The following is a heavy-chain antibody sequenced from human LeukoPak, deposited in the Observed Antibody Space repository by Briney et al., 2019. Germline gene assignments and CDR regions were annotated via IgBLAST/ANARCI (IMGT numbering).Heavy chain of an antibody. Sequence: GGSLRLSCTVSGFTFGVYAMSWVRQAPGKGLEWVGFIRSKAYGGTTEYAASVKGRFTISRDDSKSIAYLQMNSLKTEDTAVYYCTRDDFWSGYYTIDYWGQGTLVTVSS. J-gene: IGHJ4*02. CDR1: GFTFGVYA. CDR2: IRSKAYGGTT. D-gene: IGHD3-3*01. CDR3: TRDDFWSGYYTIDY. V-gene: IGHV3-49*04.